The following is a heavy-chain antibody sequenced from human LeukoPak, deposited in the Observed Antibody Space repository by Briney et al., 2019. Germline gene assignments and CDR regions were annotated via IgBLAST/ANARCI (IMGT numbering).Heavy chain of an antibody. CDR3: ARDPRNVGLAP. J-gene: IGHJ5*02. V-gene: IGHV3-74*01. CDR1: GYSLSGYW. Sequence: GGSLRLSCVASGYSLSGYWMYWVRQAPGKGLMYISRNNGDGSTTNYADVVKGRFTMSRDNVKNTLYLQMNSLRVEDTAAYYCARDPRNVGLAPWGQGTLVTVSS. CDR2: NNGDGSTT.